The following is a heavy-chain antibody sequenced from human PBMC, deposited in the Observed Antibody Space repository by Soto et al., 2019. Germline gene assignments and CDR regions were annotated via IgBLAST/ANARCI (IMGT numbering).Heavy chain of an antibody. CDR3: ARAPVGMDSINFFDH. Sequence: TLSLACSVSGDSISNDGYHWSWIRQSPGEGLEWIGYIYNGGRTFYRPSLESRINMSLDATKNSYSLRLTSVTAADTAVYYYARAPVGMDSINFFDHWGQRILVTVS. D-gene: IGHD2-8*01. J-gene: IGHJ4*02. CDR1: GDSISNDGYH. CDR2: IYNGGRT. V-gene: IGHV4-30-4*01.